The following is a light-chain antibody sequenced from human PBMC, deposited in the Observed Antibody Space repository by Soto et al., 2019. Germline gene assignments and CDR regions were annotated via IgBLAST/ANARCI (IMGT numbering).Light chain of an antibody. Sequence: DIGVTQIPATLSVSAGDRVTLSCSTGQSVSLSLAWYQMRPGQPPRLLIYGASTRATDIPARFRGTGSGTDFTLTISSLQSEDFAVYFCQQYHIWPSWTFGQGTKV. V-gene: IGKV3-15*01. J-gene: IGKJ1*01. CDR2: GAS. CDR3: QQYHIWPSWT. CDR1: QSVSLS.